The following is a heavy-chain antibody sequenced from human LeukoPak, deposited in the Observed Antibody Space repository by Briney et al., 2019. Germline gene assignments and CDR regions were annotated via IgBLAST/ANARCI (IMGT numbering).Heavy chain of an antibody. Sequence: PGGSLRLSCAASGFTFNTYIMNWVRQAPGKGLEGVSFISSSSSTIYYADSVKGRFTISRDNSKNTLYLQMNSLRAEDTAIYYCAKKYSTGLDPWGQGTLVTVSS. V-gene: IGHV3-48*01. CDR3: AKKYSTGLDP. J-gene: IGHJ5*02. CDR2: ISSSSSTI. D-gene: IGHD1-26*01. CDR1: GFTFNTYI.